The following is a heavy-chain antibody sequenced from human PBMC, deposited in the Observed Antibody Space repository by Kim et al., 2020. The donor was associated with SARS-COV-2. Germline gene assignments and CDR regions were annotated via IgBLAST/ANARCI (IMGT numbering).Heavy chain of an antibody. CDR2: IYYRGST. D-gene: IGHD1-26*01. Sequence: SETLSLTCTVSGGGISTYSWAWVRQSPGQGLEWVGFIYYRGSTKSNPSLKSRVPISVDTSKDQVSLQVTPVTAAATAIYYCAREVLAYIGASKRRPEKSYFDPWGQGILVTLSS. CDR3: AREVLAYIGASKRRPEKSYFDP. CDR1: GGGISTYS. J-gene: IGHJ5*02. V-gene: IGHV4-59*01.